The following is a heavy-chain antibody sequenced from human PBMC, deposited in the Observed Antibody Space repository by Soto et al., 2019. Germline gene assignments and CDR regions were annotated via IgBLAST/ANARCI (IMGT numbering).Heavy chain of an antibody. Sequence: GGSLRLSCAASGLTFSSYSMNWARQAPGKGLEWVSSISSTTNYKYYADSVKGRFTISRDNAKNSLYLQMNSLRAEDTAVYYCVRGELRPRFDYWGQGTLVTVSS. V-gene: IGHV3-21*01. J-gene: IGHJ4*02. D-gene: IGHD1-7*01. CDR1: GLTFSSYS. CDR2: ISSTTNYK. CDR3: VRGELRPRFDY.